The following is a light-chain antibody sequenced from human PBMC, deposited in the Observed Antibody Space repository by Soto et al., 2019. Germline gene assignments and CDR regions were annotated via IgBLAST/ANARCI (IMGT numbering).Light chain of an antibody. CDR2: GAS. J-gene: IGKJ3*01. Sequence: EIVLTQSPGTLSLSPGERATLSCRASQSVSRNYLAWDQQKPGQSPSLLIYGASSRATGVPDRFSGSGSGTDFTLTISRLEPEDFAVYYCQQYGASPPTFGPGTKVDI. CDR3: QQYGASPPT. V-gene: IGKV3-20*01. CDR1: QSVSRNY.